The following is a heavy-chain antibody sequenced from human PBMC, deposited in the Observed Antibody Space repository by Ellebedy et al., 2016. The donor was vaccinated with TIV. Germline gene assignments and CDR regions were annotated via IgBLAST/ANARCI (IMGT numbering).Heavy chain of an antibody. CDR3: ARGGPGGDNWFFGL. Sequence: GESLKISCAASGFTFSSYNMNWVRQAPGTGLEWVSASGAAGDTYYPDSVRGRFTIARESAKNSFYLQMNSLTAGDTAVYYCARGGPGGDNWFFGLWGRGTQVTVSS. CDR2: SGAAGDT. D-gene: IGHD3-10*01. CDR1: GFTFSSYN. V-gene: IGHV3-13*01. J-gene: IGHJ2*01.